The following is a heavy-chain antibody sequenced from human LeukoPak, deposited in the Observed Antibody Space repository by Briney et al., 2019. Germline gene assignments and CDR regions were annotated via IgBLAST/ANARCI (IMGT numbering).Heavy chain of an antibody. V-gene: IGHV4-59*01. CDR1: GGSINNYY. J-gene: IGHJ4*02. D-gene: IGHD5-12*01. CDR3: ARTLYGGYGRADY. CDR2: IYYLGST. Sequence: ETLSLTCTVSGGSINNYYWSWIRQPPGKGLEWIGYIYYLGSTNYNPSLKSRVTISVDTSKNQFSLKLSSVTAADTAVYYCARTLYGGYGRADYWGQGTLVTVSS.